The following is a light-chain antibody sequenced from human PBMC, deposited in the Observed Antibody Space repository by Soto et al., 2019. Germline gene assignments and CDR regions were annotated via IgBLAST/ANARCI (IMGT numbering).Light chain of an antibody. V-gene: IGKV1-39*01. CDR2: TAS. Sequence: DIQMTQSPSSLSASVGDRVTITCRASQSISNYLNWYQQKPGKAPKLLIYTASTLHSGVPSRFSGSGSGTEFTLSTSSLQPEDFATYFCQQSYTSYTFGQGTQLEIK. CDR3: QQSYTSYT. CDR1: QSISNY. J-gene: IGKJ2*01.